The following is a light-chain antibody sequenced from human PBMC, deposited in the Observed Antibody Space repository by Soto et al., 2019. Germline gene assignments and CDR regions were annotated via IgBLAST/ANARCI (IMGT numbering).Light chain of an antibody. J-gene: IGLJ2*01. Sequence: QSVLTQPASVSGSPGQSITISCTGTSSDVGGYNYVSWYQQHPGKAPKLMIYDVSNRPSGVSNRFSGSKSGNTASLTISGLQAEDEAEYYCSSYTSSSTLVVFGGGTKLNVL. CDR1: SSDVGGYNY. CDR2: DVS. V-gene: IGLV2-14*01. CDR3: SSYTSSSTLVV.